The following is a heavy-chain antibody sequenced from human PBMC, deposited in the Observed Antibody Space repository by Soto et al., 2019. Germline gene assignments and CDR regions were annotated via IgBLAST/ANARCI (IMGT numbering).Heavy chain of an antibody. CDR1: GGSISSGGYY. V-gene: IGHV4-31*03. Sequence: SETLSLTCTVSGGSISSGGYYWSWIRQHPGKGLEWIGYIYYSGSTYYNPSLKSRVTISVDTSKNQFSLKLSSVTAADTAVYYCARALYCGGDCGWLDPWGQGTLVTVSS. J-gene: IGHJ5*02. CDR2: IYYSGST. CDR3: ARALYCGGDCGWLDP. D-gene: IGHD2-21*02.